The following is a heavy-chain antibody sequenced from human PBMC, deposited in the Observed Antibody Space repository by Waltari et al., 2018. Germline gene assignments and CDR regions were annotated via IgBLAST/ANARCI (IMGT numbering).Heavy chain of an antibody. V-gene: IGHV3-23*03. CDR3: AEQGQWPGDAFDI. CDR1: GFTFSSYA. J-gene: IGHJ3*02. CDR2: IYSGGST. D-gene: IGHD6-19*01. Sequence: EVQLLESGGGLVQPGGSLRLSCAASGFTFSSYAMSWVRQAPGKGLEWASVIYSGGSTYYAYYVKGRFTISRDNSKNTLYLQMNSLRAEDTAVYYGAEQGQWPGDAFDIWGQGTMVTVSS.